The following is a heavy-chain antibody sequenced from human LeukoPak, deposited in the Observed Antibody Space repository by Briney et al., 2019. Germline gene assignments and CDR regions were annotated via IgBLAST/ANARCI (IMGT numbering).Heavy chain of an antibody. J-gene: IGHJ4*02. Sequence: QSGGSLRLSCAASGFTVSSNYMSWVRQAPGKGLEWVAVISYDGSNKYYADSVKGRFTISRDNSKNTLYLQMNSLRAEDTAVYYCARDIDYYDSSGPSDYWGQGTLVTVSS. CDR3: ARDIDYYDSSGPSDY. D-gene: IGHD3-22*01. V-gene: IGHV3-30-3*01. CDR1: GFTVSSNY. CDR2: ISYDGSNK.